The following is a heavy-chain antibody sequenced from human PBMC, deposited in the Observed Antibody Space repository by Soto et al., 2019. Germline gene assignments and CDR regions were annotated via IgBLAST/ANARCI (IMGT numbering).Heavy chain of an antibody. CDR1: GFTFSAYA. CDR2: ISWTSGSI. J-gene: IGHJ4*02. V-gene: IGHV3-9*01. D-gene: IGHD2-2*01. CDR3: ARARASLCSTDYFDY. Sequence: PGGSLRLSCAASGFTFSAYAMRWVRQAPGKGLEWVSGISWTSGSIDYADSVKGRFTISRDNTKNSLYLQMNSVSAADTALYFCARARASLCSTDYFDYWGQGTLVTVSS.